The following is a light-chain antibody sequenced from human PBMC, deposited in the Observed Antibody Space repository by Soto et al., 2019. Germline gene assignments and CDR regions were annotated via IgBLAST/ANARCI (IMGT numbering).Light chain of an antibody. CDR2: DPS. V-gene: IGKV3-11*01. CDR1: QSISSY. CDR3: QQRSNWPTLT. J-gene: IGKJ4*01. Sequence: ELVLTQSPATLSLSPGERATLSCRASQSISSYLAWYQQKPGRAPRLLIYDPSKRATGIPGRFSGSGSGTDFTLAISSLEPEDFAVYYCQQRSNWPTLTFGGGTKVEIK.